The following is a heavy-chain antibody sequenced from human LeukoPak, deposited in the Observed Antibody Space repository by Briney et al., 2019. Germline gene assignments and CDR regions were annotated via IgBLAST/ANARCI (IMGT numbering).Heavy chain of an antibody. Sequence: ASVKVSCKASGYTFTSYYMRWVRQAPGQGLEWMGIINPSGGSTSYAQKFQGRVTMTTDTSTSTVYMELSSLRSEDTAVYYCARFPVHYYDSSGYAFDIWGQGTMVTVSS. J-gene: IGHJ3*02. V-gene: IGHV1-46*01. CDR1: GYTFTSYY. CDR3: ARFPVHYYDSSGYAFDI. CDR2: INPSGGST. D-gene: IGHD3-22*01.